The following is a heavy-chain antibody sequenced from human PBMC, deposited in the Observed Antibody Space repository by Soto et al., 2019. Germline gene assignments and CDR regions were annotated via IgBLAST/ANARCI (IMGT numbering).Heavy chain of an antibody. CDR1: GYTFTSYY. Sequence: QVQLVQSGAEVKKPGASVKVSCKASGYTFTSYYMHWVRQAPGQGLEWMGIINPSGGSTSYEQKFQGRVTMTRDTSTSTVYMELSSLRSDDTAVYYCARGFYYDSSGYYYLDYWGQGTLVTVSS. CDR2: INPSGGST. CDR3: ARGFYYDSSGYYYLDY. J-gene: IGHJ4*02. V-gene: IGHV1-46*01. D-gene: IGHD3-22*01.